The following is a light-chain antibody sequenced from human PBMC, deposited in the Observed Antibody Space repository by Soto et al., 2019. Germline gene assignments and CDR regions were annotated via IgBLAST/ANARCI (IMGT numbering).Light chain of an antibody. V-gene: IGKV1-39*01. CDR2: AAS. Sequence: DIQMTQSPSSLPASVGDRVTITCRASQSISTYLNWYQQKPGKAPKVLIYAASSLQSGVPSRFSGSGSGTDFTLTISSLQPEDFATYYCQQSYSTPRTFGQGTKVDIK. CDR1: QSISTY. CDR3: QQSYSTPRT. J-gene: IGKJ2*01.